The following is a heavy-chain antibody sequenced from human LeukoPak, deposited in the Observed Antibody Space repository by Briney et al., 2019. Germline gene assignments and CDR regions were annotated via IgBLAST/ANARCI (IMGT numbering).Heavy chain of an antibody. CDR1: GFTVSSNY. V-gene: IGHV3-66*01. CDR2: IYSGGST. J-gene: IGHJ4*02. CDR3: ARGAATSPSY. Sequence: GGSLRLSCAASGFTVSSNYMSWVRQAPGKGLEWVSVIYSGGSTYYADSVKGRFTISRDNAKNSLYLQMNSLRDEDTAVYYCARGAATSPSYWGQGTLVTVSS.